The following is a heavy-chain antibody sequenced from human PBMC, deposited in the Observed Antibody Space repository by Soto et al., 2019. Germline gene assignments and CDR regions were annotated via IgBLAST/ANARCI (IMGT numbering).Heavy chain of an antibody. CDR2: IYWNDDK. D-gene: IGHD3-3*01. V-gene: IGHV2-5*01. CDR1: GFSLSTSGVG. Sequence: KESGPTLVKPTQTLTLTCTFSGFSLSTSGVGVGWIRQPPGKALEWLALIYWNDDKRYSPSLKSRLTITKDTSKNQVVLTMTNMDPVDTATYYCAHSSPYYDFWSGYYIAHFDYWGQGTLVTVSS. J-gene: IGHJ4*02. CDR3: AHSSPYYDFWSGYYIAHFDY.